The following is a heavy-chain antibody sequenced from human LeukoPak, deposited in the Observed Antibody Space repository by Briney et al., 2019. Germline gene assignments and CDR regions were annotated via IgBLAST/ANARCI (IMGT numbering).Heavy chain of an antibody. CDR3: AAAHSSSGLRYYYYYYMDV. D-gene: IGHD6-6*01. J-gene: IGHJ6*03. CDR2: IVVCSGKT. V-gene: IGHV1-58*02. CDR1: GFTFTSTA. Sequence: SMKISCKASGFTFTSTAMQWVRQTRGYRLRLLFSIVVCSGKTNYALKFQERVTITRDMSTSTAYMELSSLRSEDTAVYYCAAAHSSSGLRYYYYYYMDVWGKGTTVTVSS.